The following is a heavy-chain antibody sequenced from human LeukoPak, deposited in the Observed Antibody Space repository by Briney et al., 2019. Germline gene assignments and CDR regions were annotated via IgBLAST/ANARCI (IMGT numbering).Heavy chain of an antibody. D-gene: IGHD5-24*01. V-gene: IGHV3-23*01. CDR1: GFTFSSSA. J-gene: IGHJ4*02. CDR2: ISGSGSGGST. CDR3: AKSGYNRFDY. Sequence: PGGSLRLSCAASGFTFSSSAMSWVRRAPGKGLEWVSSISGSGSGGSTYYADSVKGRFTISRDNSKNTLYLQVNSLRAEDTAVYYCAKSGYNRFDYWGQGTLVTVSS.